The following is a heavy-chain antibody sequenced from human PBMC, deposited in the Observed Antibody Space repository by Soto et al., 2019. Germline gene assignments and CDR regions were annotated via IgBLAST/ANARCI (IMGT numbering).Heavy chain of an antibody. D-gene: IGHD2-2*01. CDR2: INAGNGNT. J-gene: IGHJ6*02. CDR1: GYTFTSYA. Sequence: ASVKVSCKASGYTFTSYAMHWVRQAPGQRLEWMGWINAGNGNTKYSQKFQGRVTITRDTSASTAYMELSSLRSEDTAVYYCASVSHCSSTSCYTYYYGMDVWCQGTTDTVSS. V-gene: IGHV1-3*01. CDR3: ASVSHCSSTSCYTYYYGMDV.